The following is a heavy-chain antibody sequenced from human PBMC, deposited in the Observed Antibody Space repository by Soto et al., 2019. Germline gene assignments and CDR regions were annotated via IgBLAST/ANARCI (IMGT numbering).Heavy chain of an antibody. J-gene: IGHJ4*02. CDR2: ISYDGSNE. V-gene: IGHV3-30-3*01. D-gene: IGHD3-9*01. CDR1: GFTFTIYA. Sequence: GGSLRLSCAASGFTFTIYAMHWVRQTPGKGLEWVALISYDGSNEYYADSVKGRFTISRGNSKNTLYLQMNSLRAEDTAVYYCARAPGGTAYLIDYWGQGTLVTVSS. CDR3: ARAPGGTAYLIDY.